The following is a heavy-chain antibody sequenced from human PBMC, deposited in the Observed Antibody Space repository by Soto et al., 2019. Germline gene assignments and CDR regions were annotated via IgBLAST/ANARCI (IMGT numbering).Heavy chain of an antibody. CDR3: ARGAPTSGGYVVGY. CDR2: MDSDGRRI. V-gene: IGHV3-74*01. CDR1: GFTFSNYW. J-gene: IGHJ4*02. Sequence: EVQLVESGGDLVQAGGSLRLSCEASGFTFSNYWMHWVRQVPGKGLVWVSRMDSDGRRINYADSVRGRFTISRDNAKNTLYLQMNSLRAEDTAVYYCARGAPTSGGYVVGYWGQGTLVTVSS. D-gene: IGHD5-12*01.